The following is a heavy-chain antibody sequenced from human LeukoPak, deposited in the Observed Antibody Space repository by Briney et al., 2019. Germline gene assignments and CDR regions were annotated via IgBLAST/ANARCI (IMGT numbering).Heavy chain of an antibody. D-gene: IGHD6-6*01. Sequence: GGSLRLSCEASGFTFSSYWMSWVRQAPGRGLEWVANIKQDGSQKYYVDSVKGRFTISRDNAKSSLYLQMNSLRAEDTAVYYCATSSSRPYYFDYWGQGTLVTVSS. CDR2: IKQDGSQK. CDR1: GFTFSSYW. J-gene: IGHJ4*02. V-gene: IGHV3-7*01. CDR3: ATSSSRPYYFDY.